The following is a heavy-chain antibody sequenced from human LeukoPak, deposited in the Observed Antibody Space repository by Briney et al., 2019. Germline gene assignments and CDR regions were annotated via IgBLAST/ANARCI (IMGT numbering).Heavy chain of an antibody. J-gene: IGHJ4*02. Sequence: PGGSLRLSCAASGFTFSSSWMHWVCQAPEKGLEWVADIKCDGSEKYYVDSVKGRLTISRDNAKNSLYLQVNSLRAEDMTVYYCARENWGFEDYWGQGTLVTVSS. CDR3: ARENWGFEDY. V-gene: IGHV3-52*01. D-gene: IGHD7-27*01. CDR1: GFTFSSSW. CDR2: IKCDGSEK.